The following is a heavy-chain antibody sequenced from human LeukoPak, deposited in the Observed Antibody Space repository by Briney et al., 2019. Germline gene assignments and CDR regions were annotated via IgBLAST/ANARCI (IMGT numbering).Heavy chain of an antibody. CDR1: GGSISSYY. CDR3: ARLHSSGWYEIDY. V-gene: IGHV4-59*01. Sequence: SETLSLTCTVSGGSISSYYWSWIRQPPGKGLEWIGYIYYSGSTNYNPSLKSRVTISVDTSKNQFSLKLSSVTAADTAVYYCARLHSSGWYEIDYWGQGTLVTASS. D-gene: IGHD6-19*01. CDR2: IYYSGST. J-gene: IGHJ4*02.